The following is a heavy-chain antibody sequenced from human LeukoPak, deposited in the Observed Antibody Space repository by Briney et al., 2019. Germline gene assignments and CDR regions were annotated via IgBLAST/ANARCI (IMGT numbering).Heavy chain of an antibody. J-gene: IGHJ1*01. CDR3: ARRGGLGTGRYYNEYFQH. CDR2: IIPIFGTA. CDR1: GGTFSSHA. D-gene: IGHD3-10*01. Sequence: SVNVSCKVSGGTFSSHAISLVRQAPGQGLGWVGGIIPIFGTANYAQKFQGRVTITADESTSTAYMELSSLRSEDTAVYYCARRGGLGTGRYYNEYFQHWGQGTLVTVSS. V-gene: IGHV1-69*01.